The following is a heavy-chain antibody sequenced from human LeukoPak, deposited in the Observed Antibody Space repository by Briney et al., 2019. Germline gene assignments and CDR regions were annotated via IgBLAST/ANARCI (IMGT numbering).Heavy chain of an antibody. J-gene: IGHJ3*02. V-gene: IGHV3-23*01. CDR3: AKKRDAFDI. CDR1: GFTFSSYA. CDR2: LTDSGGTT. Sequence: GGSLRLSCAASGFTFSSYAMGWVRQAPGKRPEWVSSLTDSGGTTYYVDSVKGRFTISRDNSKNTLYLHMNSLRAEDTAMYYCAKKRDAFDIWGQGTVVAVSS. D-gene: IGHD5-24*01.